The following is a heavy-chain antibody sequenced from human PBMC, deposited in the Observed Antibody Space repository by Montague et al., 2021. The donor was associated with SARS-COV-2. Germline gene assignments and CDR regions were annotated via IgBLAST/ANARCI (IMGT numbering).Heavy chain of an antibody. CDR1: GGSISSSNYY. CDR2: MYYSGST. J-gene: IGHJ6*02. Sequence: SETLSLTCTVSGGSISSSNYYWGRIRQPPGKGLEWIGNMYYSGSTYYNPSLKSRVTISIDTSKNQFSLKLGSVTAADMAVYYCARDDIELQGVTKGMDVWGQGTTVTVSS. CDR3: ARDDIELQGVTKGMDV. D-gene: IGHD3-10*01. V-gene: IGHV4-39*07.